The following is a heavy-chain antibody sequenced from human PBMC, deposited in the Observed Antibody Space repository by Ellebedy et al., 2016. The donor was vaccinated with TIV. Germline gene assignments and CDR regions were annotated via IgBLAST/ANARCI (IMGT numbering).Heavy chain of an antibody. D-gene: IGHD1-26*01. J-gene: IGHJ4*02. CDR1: GGTFSSYA. Sequence: ASVKVSCKASGGTFSSYAISWVRQAPGQGLEWMGGIIPIFGTANYAQKFQGRVTITADESTSTAYMELSSLRSEDTAVYYYARVVGATAGWFDYWGQGTLVTVSS. V-gene: IGHV1-69*13. CDR2: IIPIFGTA. CDR3: ARVVGATAGWFDY.